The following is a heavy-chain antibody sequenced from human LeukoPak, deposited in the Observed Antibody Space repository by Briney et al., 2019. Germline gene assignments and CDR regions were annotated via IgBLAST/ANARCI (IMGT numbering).Heavy chain of an antibody. CDR2: IYYSGST. D-gene: IGHD6-13*01. CDR1: GGSISSYY. Sequence: SETLSLTCTVSGGSISSYYWSWIRQPPGKGLEWIGYIYYSGSTNYNPSLKSRVTISVDTSKNQFSLKLSSVTAADTAVYYCARDRGAAVGRSDYWGQGTLVTVSS. J-gene: IGHJ4*02. CDR3: ARDRGAAVGRSDY. V-gene: IGHV4-59*12.